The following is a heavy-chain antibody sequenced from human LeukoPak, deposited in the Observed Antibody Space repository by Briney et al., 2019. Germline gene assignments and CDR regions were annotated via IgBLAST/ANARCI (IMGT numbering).Heavy chain of an antibody. CDR3: ARGRIAAAGYDAPFDY. Sequence: SETLSLTCTVSGGSISSSSYYWGWIRQPPGKGLEWIGSIYYSGSTYYNPSLKSRVTISVDTSKNQFSLKLSSVTAADTAVYYCARGRIAAAGYDAPFDYWGQGTLVTVSS. V-gene: IGHV4-39*07. CDR1: GGSISSSSYY. J-gene: IGHJ4*02. CDR2: IYYSGST. D-gene: IGHD6-13*01.